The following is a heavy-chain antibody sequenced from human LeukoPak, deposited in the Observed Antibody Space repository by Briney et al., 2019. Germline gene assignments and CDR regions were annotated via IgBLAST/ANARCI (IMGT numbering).Heavy chain of an antibody. CDR1: GFTLSSYT. V-gene: IGHV3-21*01. CDR2: ISSTGTYI. Sequence: GGSLRLSCAASGFTLSSYTMNWVRHAPGKGLEWVSSISSTGTYIYYADSVKGRFTISRDNAKNSLFLQMNSLGAGDTAMYYCARDPPDYGGNSDYWGQGTLVSVSS. J-gene: IGHJ4*02. CDR3: ARDPPDYGGNSDY. D-gene: IGHD4-23*01.